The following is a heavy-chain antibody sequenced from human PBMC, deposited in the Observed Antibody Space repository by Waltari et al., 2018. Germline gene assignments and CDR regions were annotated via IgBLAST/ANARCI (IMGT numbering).Heavy chain of an antibody. CDR3: ARDLLTPIFGVGDYYYYYGIDV. J-gene: IGHJ6*02. Sequence: QVQLVESGGGVVQPGRSLRLSCAASGFTFSSYAMHWVRQAPGKGLEWVAVISYDGSNKYYADSVKGRFTISRDNSKNTLYLQMNSLRAEDTAVYYCARDLLTPIFGVGDYYYYYGIDVWGQGTTVTVPS. CDR1: GFTFSSYA. CDR2: ISYDGSNK. D-gene: IGHD3-3*01. V-gene: IGHV3-30-3*01.